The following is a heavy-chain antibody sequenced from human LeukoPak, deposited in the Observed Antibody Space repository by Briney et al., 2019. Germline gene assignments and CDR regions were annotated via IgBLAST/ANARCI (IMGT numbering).Heavy chain of an antibody. V-gene: IGHV3-23*01. J-gene: IGHJ4*02. CDR1: GFSFNNYV. CDR3: AKTVVVITFRFDS. D-gene: IGHD2-21*01. CDR2: ISGDGART. Sequence: PGGSLRLSCAAFGFSFNNYVMSWVRQAPGKGLEWVSAISGDGARTYYADSVEGRFTISRDNSKNTLDLQMNSLRAEDTAVYYCAKTVVVITFRFDSWGQGSLVTVSS.